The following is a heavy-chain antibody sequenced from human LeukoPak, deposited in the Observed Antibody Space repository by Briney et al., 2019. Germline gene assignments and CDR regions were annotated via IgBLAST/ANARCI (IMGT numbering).Heavy chain of an antibody. Sequence: SETLSLPCAVYGGAFSGYYWSWIRQPPGKGLEWVGEINYSGSTNYNPSLKSRVTISVDTSKNQFSLKLNSVTAADTAVYYCARDEISVYYYVDYWGQGTLVTVSS. CDR1: GGAFSGYY. J-gene: IGHJ4*02. CDR3: ARDEISVYYYVDY. D-gene: IGHD3-10*02. V-gene: IGHV4-34*01. CDR2: INYSGST.